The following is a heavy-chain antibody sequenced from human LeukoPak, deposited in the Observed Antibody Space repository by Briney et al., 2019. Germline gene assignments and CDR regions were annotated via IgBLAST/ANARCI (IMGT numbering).Heavy chain of an antibody. Sequence: SETLSLTCTVSGDSISTYYWSWIRQPPGKALEWIGYIYNTGSTNYNPSLKSRLTMSVDTSKNQFSLKVTSVTAADTAVYYCARVCGSATGYRLCGFDIWGQGTVVTVSS. J-gene: IGHJ3*02. V-gene: IGHV4-59*12. CDR1: GDSISTYY. CDR3: ARVCGSATGYRLCGFDI. D-gene: IGHD3-9*01. CDR2: IYNTGST.